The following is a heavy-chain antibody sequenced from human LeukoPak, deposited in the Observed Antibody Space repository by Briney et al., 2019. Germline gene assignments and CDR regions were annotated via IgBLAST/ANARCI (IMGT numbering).Heavy chain of an antibody. V-gene: IGHV3-33*01. CDR3: ARGLRYCSSTSCYHYYYGMDV. J-gene: IGHJ6*02. D-gene: IGHD2-2*01. CDR2: IWYDGSNK. CDR1: GFTFSSYG. Sequence: GGSLRLPCAASGFTFSSYGMHWVRQAPGKGLEWVAVIWYDGSNKYYADSVKGRFTISRDNSKNTLYLQMNSLRAEDTAVYYCARGLRYCSSTSCYHYYYGMDVWGQGTTVTVSS.